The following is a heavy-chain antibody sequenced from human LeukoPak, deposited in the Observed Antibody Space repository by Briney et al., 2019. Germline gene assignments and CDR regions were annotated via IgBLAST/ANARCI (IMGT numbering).Heavy chain of an antibody. D-gene: IGHD3-22*01. CDR3: AKDLSSAITSALVLDV. CDR1: GFTFSSYA. Sequence: PGGSLRLSCAASGFTFSSYAMSWVRQAPGKGLEWVSAIVGSGITTYNADSVKGRFTISRDNVKNVLYLQMNSLRPEDTALYYCAKDLSSAITSALVLDVWGQGTTV. CDR2: IVGSGITT. J-gene: IGHJ6*02. V-gene: IGHV3-23*01.